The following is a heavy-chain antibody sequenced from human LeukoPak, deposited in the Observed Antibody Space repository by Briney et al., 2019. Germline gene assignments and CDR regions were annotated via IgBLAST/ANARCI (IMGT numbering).Heavy chain of an antibody. D-gene: IGHD6-19*01. Sequence: PGGSLRLSCAASGFTFSSYWMHWVRQAPGKGLVWVSRINSDGSSTSYADSVKGRFTISRDNAKNTLYLQMNSLRAEDTAVYYCARGGAVAGLDYWGQGTLVTVSS. CDR3: ARGGAVAGLDY. J-gene: IGHJ4*02. CDR1: GFTFSSYW. CDR2: INSDGSST. V-gene: IGHV3-74*01.